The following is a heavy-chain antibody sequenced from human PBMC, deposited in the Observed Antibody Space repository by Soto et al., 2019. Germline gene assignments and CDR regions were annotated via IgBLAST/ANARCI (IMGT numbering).Heavy chain of an antibody. J-gene: IGHJ6*03. D-gene: IGHD3-10*01. CDR1: GFTFGSFS. Sequence: EVQLVESGGGLVQLGGSLRLSCVASGFTFGSFSVNWVRQAPGKGLEWVSYISSSSGVIYYADSVKGRFTISRDNAKNSLFLQMNSLRAEDTAVYYCARAGLVYYYYYMDVWGKGTTVTVSS. CDR2: ISSSSGVI. CDR3: ARAGLVYYYYYMDV. V-gene: IGHV3-48*01.